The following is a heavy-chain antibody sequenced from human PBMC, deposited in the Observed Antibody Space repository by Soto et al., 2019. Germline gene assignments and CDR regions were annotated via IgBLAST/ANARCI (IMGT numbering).Heavy chain of an antibody. V-gene: IGHV3-7*04. CDR1: GFTFSRYW. D-gene: IGHD3-22*01. CDR2: IKQDGSEK. CDR3: ARFYYDSSGYLPSPYFYYYGMDV. Sequence: GGSLRLSCASSGFTFSRYWLSGVRQGPGRGLAWVANIKQDGSEKYYVDSVKGRFTISRDNAKNSLYLQMNSLRAEDTAVYYCARFYYDSSGYLPSPYFYYYGMDVWGQGT. J-gene: IGHJ6*02.